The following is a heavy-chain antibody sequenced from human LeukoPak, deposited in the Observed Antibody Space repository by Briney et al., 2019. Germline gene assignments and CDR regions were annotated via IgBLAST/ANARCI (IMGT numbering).Heavy chain of an antibody. D-gene: IGHD6-13*01. CDR1: GFTFDDYA. V-gene: IGHV3-9*01. CDR3: VKDLTAAGKGPADY. Sequence: GRSLRLSCAASGFTFDDYAMHWVRQAPGKGLEWVSGISWNSGSIGYADSVKGRFTISRDNAKNSLYLQMNSLRAEDTALYYCVKDLTAAGKGPADYWGQGTLVTVSS. CDR2: ISWNSGSI. J-gene: IGHJ4*02.